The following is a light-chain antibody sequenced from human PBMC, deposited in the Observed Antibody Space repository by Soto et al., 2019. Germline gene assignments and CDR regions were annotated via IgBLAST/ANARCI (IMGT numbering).Light chain of an antibody. V-gene: IGKV2-28*01. CDR2: LGS. CDR1: QSLLLGDGKTY. CDR3: MQALQSRT. J-gene: IGKJ1*01. Sequence: DVVMTQTPLSLSVTPGQPASISCKSTQSLLLGDGKTYLDWYLQKPGQSPQLLIYLGSNRASGVPDRFSGSGSGTDFTLKISRVEAEDVGVYYCMQALQSRTFGQGTKVDIK.